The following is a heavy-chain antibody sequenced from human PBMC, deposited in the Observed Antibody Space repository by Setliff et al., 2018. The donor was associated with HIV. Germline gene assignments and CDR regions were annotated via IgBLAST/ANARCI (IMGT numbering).Heavy chain of an antibody. CDR2: IYYSGST. CDR1: GGSINNDIYF. J-gene: IGHJ4*02. CDR3: ARSGSSSPYYFDY. V-gene: IGHV4-31*03. Sequence: SETLSLSCTVSGGSINNDIYFWSWIRQYPGKGLEWIGYIYYSGSTYYNPSLKSRITISVDTSKNQFSLRLSSVTAADTAVYYCARSGSSSPYYFDYWGQGTLVTVSS. D-gene: IGHD6-6*01.